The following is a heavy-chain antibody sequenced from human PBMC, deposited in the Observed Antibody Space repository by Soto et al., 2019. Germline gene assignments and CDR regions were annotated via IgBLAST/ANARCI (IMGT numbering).Heavy chain of an antibody. CDR2: IRSKAYGGTT. D-gene: IGHD4-4*01. CDR1: GFTFGDYA. V-gene: IGHV3-49*03. Sequence: GGSLRLSCTASGFTFGDYAMSWFRQAPGKGLEWVGFIRSKAYGGTTEYAASVKGRFTISRDDSKSIAYLQMNSLKTEDTAVYYCTRDSLEAYSNYYYGMDVWGQGTTVTV. J-gene: IGHJ6*02. CDR3: TRDSLEAYSNYYYGMDV.